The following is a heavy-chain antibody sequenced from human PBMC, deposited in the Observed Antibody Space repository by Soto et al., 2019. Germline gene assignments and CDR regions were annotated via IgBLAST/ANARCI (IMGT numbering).Heavy chain of an antibody. CDR1: GFSVNDNY. V-gene: IGHV3-53*01. J-gene: IGHJ4*02. D-gene: IGHD3-22*01. Sequence: GSLRLSCTASGFSVNDNYMAWVRQAPGKSPEWVAVIFARGTAHYADSVTGRFTFSRDNSKRTLNLQLNNLRAEDTAVYYCTKLWGYYFESWGKGTLVTVS. CDR3: TKLWGYYFES. CDR2: IFARGTA.